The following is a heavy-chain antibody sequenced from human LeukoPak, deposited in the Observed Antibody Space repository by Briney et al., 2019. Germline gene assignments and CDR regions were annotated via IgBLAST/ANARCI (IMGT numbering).Heavy chain of an antibody. D-gene: IGHD3-22*01. CDR2: IIPIFGIA. V-gene: IGHV1-69*04. J-gene: IGHJ6*02. CDR3: ARDPYGSSGYYYSRYYYGMDV. CDR1: GGTFSSYA. Sequence: ASVKVSCKASGGTFSSYAISWVRQAPGQGLEWMGRIIPIFGIANYAQKFQGRVTITADKSTSTAYMELSSLRSEDTAVYYCARDPYGSSGYYYSRYYYGMDVWGQGTTVTVSS.